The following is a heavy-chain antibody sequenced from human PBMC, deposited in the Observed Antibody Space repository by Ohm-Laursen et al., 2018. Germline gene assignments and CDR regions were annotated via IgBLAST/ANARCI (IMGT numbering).Heavy chain of an antibody. Sequence: SLRLSCAASGFTFTTYGMHWVRQAPGKGLEWVAIIWNDGTIKYYGDSVKGRFTISRDNSKNTLYLQMSGLRADDTAVYYCASHCTGTSCPFDYWGRGTLVTVSS. CDR1: GFTFTTYG. D-gene: IGHD2-2*01. CDR2: IWNDGTIK. CDR3: ASHCTGTSCPFDY. J-gene: IGHJ4*02. V-gene: IGHV3-33*01.